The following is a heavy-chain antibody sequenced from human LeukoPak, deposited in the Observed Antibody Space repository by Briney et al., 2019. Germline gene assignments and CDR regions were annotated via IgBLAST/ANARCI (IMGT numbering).Heavy chain of an antibody. J-gene: IGHJ4*02. CDR2: ISSSSSTI. CDR1: GFTFSSYS. Sequence: PGGSLRLSCAASGFTFSSYSMNWVRQAPGKGLEWVSYISSSSSTIYYADSVKGRFTISRDNAKNSLYLQMNSLRAEDTAVYYCARTHYDILTGSHFDYWGQGTLVTVSS. V-gene: IGHV3-48*04. CDR3: ARTHYDILTGSHFDY. D-gene: IGHD3-9*01.